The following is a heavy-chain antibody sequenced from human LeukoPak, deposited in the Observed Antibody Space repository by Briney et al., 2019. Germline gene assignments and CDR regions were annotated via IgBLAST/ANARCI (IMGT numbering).Heavy chain of an antibody. CDR1: GFTLSDFN. V-gene: IGHV3-11*03. J-gene: IGHJ4*02. D-gene: IGHD3-22*01. Sequence: PGGSLRLSCGASGFTLSDFNIIWLRQAPGKGLEWVSYISTSSSYTKYADSVKGRFTISRDDAKGSLFLQMSTLRAEDTAVYYRKRRGYYDSSVGYWGQGTLVTVSS. CDR2: ISTSSSYT. CDR3: KRRGYYDSSVGY.